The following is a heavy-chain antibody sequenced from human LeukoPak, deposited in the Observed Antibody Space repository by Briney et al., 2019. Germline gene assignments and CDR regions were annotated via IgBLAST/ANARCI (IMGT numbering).Heavy chain of an antibody. CDR1: GYTFTGYY. CDR3: ARDIGYVNAFDI. D-gene: IGHD5-12*01. V-gene: IGHV1-2*02. Sequence: ASAKVSCKASGYTFTGYYMHWVRQAPGQGLEWMGWINPNSGGTNYAQKFQGRATMTRDTSISTAYMELSRLRSDDTAVYYCARDIGYVNAFDIWGQGTMVTVSS. CDR2: INPNSGGT. J-gene: IGHJ3*02.